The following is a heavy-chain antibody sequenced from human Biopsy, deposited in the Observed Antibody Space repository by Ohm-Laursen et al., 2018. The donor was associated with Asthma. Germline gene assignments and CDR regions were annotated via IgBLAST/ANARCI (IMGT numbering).Heavy chain of an antibody. J-gene: IGHJ4*02. CDR3: TRHNDY. V-gene: IGHV2-70*04. D-gene: IGHD1-14*01. CDR1: GFSLSSSGAN. CDR2: IDWEEDK. Sequence: TQILTLTCSFSGFSLSSSGANVNWIRQPPGKALEWLARIDWEEDKFYSTSLRTRLTISKGSSEDQVVLTMTNMGPVDTATYYCTRHNDYWGPGILVTVSS.